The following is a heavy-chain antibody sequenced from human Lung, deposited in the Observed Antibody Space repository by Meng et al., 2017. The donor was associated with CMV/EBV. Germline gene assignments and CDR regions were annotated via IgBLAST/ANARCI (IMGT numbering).Heavy chain of an antibody. CDR2: IYAGGST. J-gene: IGHJ3*02. Sequence: GGSLSLFSSSSLFTVINNYMNWVRQAPGKGLEWVSIIYAGGSTDYADSVNGRFTISRDNSKNTLYLQMNSLRPEDTAVYYCAREKEGRMSTISVVDIWGQGTMVXVSS. D-gene: IGHD5-24*01. V-gene: IGHV3-66*02. CDR1: LFTVINNY. CDR3: AREKEGRMSTISVVDI.